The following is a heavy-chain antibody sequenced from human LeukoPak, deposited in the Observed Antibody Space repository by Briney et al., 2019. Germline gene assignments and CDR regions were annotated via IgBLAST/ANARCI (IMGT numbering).Heavy chain of an antibody. D-gene: IGHD4-17*01. CDR1: GGSFSGYY. V-gene: IGHV4-34*01. Sequence: SETLSLTCAVYGGSFSGYYWSWIRQPPGKGLEWIGEINHSGSTNYNPSLKSRVTISVDTSKNQFSLKLSSVTAADTAVYYCARRVTVWGQGTLVTVSS. CDR2: INHSGST. J-gene: IGHJ4*02. CDR3: ARRVTV.